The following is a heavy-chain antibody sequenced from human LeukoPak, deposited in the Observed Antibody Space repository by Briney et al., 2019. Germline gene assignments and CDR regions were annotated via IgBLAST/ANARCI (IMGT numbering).Heavy chain of an antibody. V-gene: IGHV4-59*08. J-gene: IGHJ6*02. CDR3: ARTIAADYYYYYGMDV. CDR1: GGSISSYY. D-gene: IGHD6-13*01. Sequence: PSETLSLTCTVSGGSISSYYWSWIRQPPGKGLEWIGYIYYSGSTNYNPSLKSRVTISVDTSKNQFSLKLSSVTAADTAVYYCARTIAADYYYYYGMDVWGQGTTVTVSS. CDR2: IYYSGST.